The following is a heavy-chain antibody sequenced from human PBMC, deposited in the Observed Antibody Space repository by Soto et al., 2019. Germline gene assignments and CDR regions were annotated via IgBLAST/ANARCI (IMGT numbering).Heavy chain of an antibody. CDR3: ATEGELLDAFDI. Sequence: ASVKVSCEASGYTFTGYYMHWVLQAPGQGLEWMGWINPNSGGTNYAQKFQGRVTMTRDTSISTAYMELSRLRSDDTAVYYCATEGELLDAFDIWGQGTMVTVSS. D-gene: IGHD1-7*01. CDR2: INPNSGGT. J-gene: IGHJ3*02. V-gene: IGHV1-2*02. CDR1: GYTFTGYY.